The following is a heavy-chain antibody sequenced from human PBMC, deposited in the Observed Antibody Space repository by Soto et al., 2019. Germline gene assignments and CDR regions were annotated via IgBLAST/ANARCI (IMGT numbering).Heavy chain of an antibody. V-gene: IGHV3-30-3*01. D-gene: IGHD6-19*01. Sequence: PGGSLRLSCAASGFTFSSYAMHWVRQAPGKGLEWVAVISYDGSNKYYADSVKGRFTISRDNSRNTLYLQMNSLRAEDTAVYYCASSSPLAGHFDYWGQGTLVTVSS. J-gene: IGHJ4*02. CDR2: ISYDGSNK. CDR1: GFTFSSYA. CDR3: ASSSPLAGHFDY.